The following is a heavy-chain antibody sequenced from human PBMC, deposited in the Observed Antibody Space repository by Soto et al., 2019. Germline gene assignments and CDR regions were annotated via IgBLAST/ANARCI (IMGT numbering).Heavy chain of an antibody. CDR1: GCTFTSYG. J-gene: IGHJ4*02. CDR2: ISAYNGNT. V-gene: IGHV1-18*01. Sequence: GASVKVSCKASGCTFTSYGISWVRQAPGQGLEWMGWISAYNGNTNYAQKLQGRLTMTTDTSTSTAYMELRSLRSDDTAVYYCARDYDILTGRDPDYWGQGTLVTVSS. CDR3: ARDYDILTGRDPDY. D-gene: IGHD3-9*01.